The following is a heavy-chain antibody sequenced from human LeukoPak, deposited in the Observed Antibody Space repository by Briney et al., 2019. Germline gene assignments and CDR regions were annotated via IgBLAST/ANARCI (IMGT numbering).Heavy chain of an antibody. CDR2: IYPGDSDT. J-gene: IGHJ5*02. D-gene: IGHD6-19*01. Sequence: GESLKISCKGSGYSFTSYWIGWVRQMPGKGLEWMGIIYPGDSDTRYSPSFQGQVTILADKSISTAYLQWSSLKASDTAMYYCARQRQQWLAGSAKYNWFDPWGQGTLVTVSS. V-gene: IGHV5-51*01. CDR3: ARQRQQWLAGSAKYNWFDP. CDR1: GYSFTSYW.